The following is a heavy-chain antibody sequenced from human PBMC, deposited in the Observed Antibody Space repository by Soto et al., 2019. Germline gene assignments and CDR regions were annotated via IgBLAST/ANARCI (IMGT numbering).Heavy chain of an antibody. CDR2: IDYSGST. CDR1: GGSISSYY. CDR3: ARGSLGSNPHFDY. Sequence: LSLTCTVSGGSISSYYWSWIRRPPGKGLEWIGYIDYSGSTNYNPSLKSRVTISVDTSKNQFSLKLSSVTAADTAVYYCARGSLGSNPHFDYWGQGTMVTVYS. V-gene: IGHV4-59*01. J-gene: IGHJ4*02. D-gene: IGHD3-16*01.